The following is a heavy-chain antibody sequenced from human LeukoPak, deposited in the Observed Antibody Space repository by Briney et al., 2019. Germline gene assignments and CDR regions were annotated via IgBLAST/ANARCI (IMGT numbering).Heavy chain of an antibody. J-gene: IGHJ4*02. D-gene: IGHD4/OR15-4a*01. Sequence: ASVKVSCKASGYTFTSYYMHWVQQAPGQGLEWMGIINPSGGSTSYAQKFQGRFTMTRDTSTSTVQMELSRLRSEDTAVYYCARGRWGATYSLDYWGQGTLVTVSS. V-gene: IGHV1-46*01. CDR2: INPSGGST. CDR1: GYTFTSYY. CDR3: ARGRWGATYSLDY.